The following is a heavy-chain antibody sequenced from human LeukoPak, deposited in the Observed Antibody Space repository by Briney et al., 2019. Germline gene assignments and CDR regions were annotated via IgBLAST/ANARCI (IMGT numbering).Heavy chain of an antibody. CDR1: GGSFSGYY. Sequence: SETLSLTCAVYGGSFSGYYWSWIRQPPGKGLEWIGEINHSGSTNYNPSLKSRVTISVDTSKNQFSLKLSSVTAADTAVYYCARGPGGSHPGIAAAGFDYWGQGTLVTVSS. V-gene: IGHV4-34*01. CDR3: ARGPGGSHPGIAAAGFDY. CDR2: INHSGST. J-gene: IGHJ4*02. D-gene: IGHD6-13*01.